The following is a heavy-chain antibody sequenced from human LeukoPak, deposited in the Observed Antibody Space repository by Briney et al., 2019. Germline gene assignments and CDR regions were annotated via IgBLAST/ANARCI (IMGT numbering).Heavy chain of an antibody. Sequence: SETLSLTCAVYGGSFSGYYWSWIRQPPGKGLEWIGEINHSGSTNYNPSLKSRVTISVDTSKNQFSLKLSSVTAADTAVYYCARGCLWFGELSTINWFDPWGQGTLVTVSS. V-gene: IGHV4-34*01. CDR2: INHSGST. D-gene: IGHD3-10*01. CDR3: ARGCLWFGELSTINWFDP. CDR1: GGSFSGYY. J-gene: IGHJ5*02.